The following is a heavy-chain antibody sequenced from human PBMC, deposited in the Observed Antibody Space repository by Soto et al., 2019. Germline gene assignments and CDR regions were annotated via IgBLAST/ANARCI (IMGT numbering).Heavy chain of an antibody. J-gene: IGHJ6*02. CDR3: ARDRQDHVLLYGMDV. CDR1: GFTFKNYG. CDR2: IEYDGNNK. V-gene: IGHV3-33*01. Sequence: QVQLEESGGGVVQPGRSLRLSCAASGFTFKNYGMEWVRQAPGKGLEWVAVIEYDGNNKYYADSVKGRFTISRYNSKTMLYLQINRLRAEDTAVYYCARDRQDHVLLYGMDVWGQGTTVTVSS.